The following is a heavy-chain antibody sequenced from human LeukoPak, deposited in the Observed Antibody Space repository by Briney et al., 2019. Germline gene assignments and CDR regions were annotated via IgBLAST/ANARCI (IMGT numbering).Heavy chain of an antibody. CDR1: GYTFTAYP. V-gene: IGHV7-4-1*02. CDR2: INTDTGKP. D-gene: IGHD1-7*01. CDR3: ARAGLTGSKVAFDV. Sequence: ASVKVSCKASGYTFTAYPMNWVRQAPGQGLEGMGWINTDTGKPTYAQGFTGHYVFSLDTSVSTAYLEIISLKAEDTAVYYCARAGLTGSKVAFDVWGQGTMVTVSS. J-gene: IGHJ3*01.